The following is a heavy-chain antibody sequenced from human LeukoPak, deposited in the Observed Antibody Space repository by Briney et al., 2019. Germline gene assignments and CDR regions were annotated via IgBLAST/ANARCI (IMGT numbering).Heavy chain of an antibody. V-gene: IGHV3-7*01. D-gene: IGHD3-22*01. CDR2: IKLDGSDE. CDR3: MGGRGWLPEN. Sequence: GGSLRLSCAASGFTFRNYGMSWVRQAPGKGLEWLANIKLDGSDEHYADSVKGRFTISRDNVKNSLYLQMNSLRIEDAAVYYCMGGRGWLPENWGQGTLVTVSS. CDR1: GFTFRNYG. J-gene: IGHJ4*02.